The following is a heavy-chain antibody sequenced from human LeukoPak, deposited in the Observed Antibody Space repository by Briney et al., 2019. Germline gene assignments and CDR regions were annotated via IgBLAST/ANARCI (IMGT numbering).Heavy chain of an antibody. Sequence: ASVKVSCKASGYTFTGYYMHWVRQAPGQGLEWMGWINPNSGGTNYAQKFQGRVTMTRDTSISTAYMELSRLRSDDTAVYYCARDRTRWLQLLVGYYYYYMDVWGKGTTVTVSS. CDR2: INPNSGGT. CDR3: ARDRTRWLQLLVGYYYYYMDV. J-gene: IGHJ6*03. V-gene: IGHV1-2*02. D-gene: IGHD5-24*01. CDR1: GYTFTGYY.